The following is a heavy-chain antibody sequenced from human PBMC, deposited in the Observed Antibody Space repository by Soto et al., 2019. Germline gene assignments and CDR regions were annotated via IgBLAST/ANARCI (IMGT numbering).Heavy chain of an antibody. CDR1: GGSINSYY. CDR3: ARVGHINWFDP. J-gene: IGHJ5*02. CDR2: IYYSGST. Sequence: PSETLSLTCTVSGGSINSYYWSWIRQPPGKGLEWIGYIYYSGSTNYNPSLKSRVTISVDTSKNQFSLKLSSVTAADTAVYYCARVGHINWFDPWGQGTLVTVS. D-gene: IGHD2-21*01. V-gene: IGHV4-59*08.